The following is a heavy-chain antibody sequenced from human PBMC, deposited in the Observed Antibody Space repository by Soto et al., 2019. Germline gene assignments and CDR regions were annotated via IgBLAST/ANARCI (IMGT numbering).Heavy chain of an antibody. CDR2: IYYSGST. CDR3: ARDSGVLRYFDRNKGGYYYGMDV. Sequence: SETLSLTCTVSGGSISSGGYYWSWIRQHPGKGLEWIGYIYYSGSTYYNPSLKSRVTISVDTSKNQFSLKLSSVTAADTAVYYCARDSGVLRYFDRNKGGYYYGMDVWGQGTTVTVSS. CDR1: GGSISSGGYY. D-gene: IGHD3-9*01. J-gene: IGHJ6*02. V-gene: IGHV4-31*03.